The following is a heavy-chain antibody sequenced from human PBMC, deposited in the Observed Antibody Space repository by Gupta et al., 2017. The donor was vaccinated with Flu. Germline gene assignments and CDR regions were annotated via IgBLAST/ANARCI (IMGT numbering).Heavy chain of an antibody. CDR2: ISWDSERT. J-gene: IGHJ6*02. Sequence: EVQLVESGGVVVQPGGSLRLSCAVSVFTFAVYAMLWPRHSPGKGLEWVSGISWDSERTYYADSVKGLFTISKDNSENSLYLQLNSLRGEDTAVYYCAKSVRPRNYYYYGIEVWGQGTSVTVSS. D-gene: IGHD2-8*01. CDR1: VFTFAVYA. CDR3: AKSVRPRNYYYYGIEV. V-gene: IGHV3-43D*04.